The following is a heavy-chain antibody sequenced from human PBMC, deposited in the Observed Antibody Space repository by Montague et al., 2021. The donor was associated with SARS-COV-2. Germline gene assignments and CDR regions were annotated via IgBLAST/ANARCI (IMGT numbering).Heavy chain of an antibody. D-gene: IGHD3-22*01. V-gene: IGHV4-59*13. CDR1: GGSISSYY. CDR2: IYYSGST. CDR3: ARDSHYYDSSGHFDY. J-gene: IGHJ4*02. Sequence: SDTLSLTCTVSGGSISSYYWSWIRQPPGKGLEWIGYIYYSGSTNYNPSLKSRVTISVDTSKNQSSLKLSSVTAADTAVYYCARDSHYYDSSGHFDYWGQGTLVTVSS.